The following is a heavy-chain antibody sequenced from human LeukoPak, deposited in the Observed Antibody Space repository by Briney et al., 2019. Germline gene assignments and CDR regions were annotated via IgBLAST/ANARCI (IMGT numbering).Heavy chain of an antibody. CDR1: GFTFSSYA. CDR2: ISGSGGST. D-gene: IGHD1-26*01. Sequence: GGSLRLSCAASGFTFSSYAMSWVRQAPGKGLGWVSAISGSGGSTYYADSVKGRFTISRDNSKNTLYLQMNSLRAEDTAVYYCAKDKMELDSGYYYYYMDVWGKGTTVTVSS. V-gene: IGHV3-23*01. J-gene: IGHJ6*03. CDR3: AKDKMELDSGYYYYYMDV.